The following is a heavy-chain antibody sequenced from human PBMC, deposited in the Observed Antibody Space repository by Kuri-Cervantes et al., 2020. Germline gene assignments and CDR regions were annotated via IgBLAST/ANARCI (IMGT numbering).Heavy chain of an antibody. CDR1: GGSISSRDYY. V-gene: IGHV4-30-4*01. CDR3: ARGGSGEGY. J-gene: IGHJ4*02. D-gene: IGHD3-10*01. Sequence: SCIVSGGSISSRDYYWSWIRQPPGKGLEWIGYILYSGSTYYNPSLKSRVTMSVDTSKKQFSLKLSSVTAADTAVYYCARGGSGEGYWGQGTLVTVSS. CDR2: ILYSGST.